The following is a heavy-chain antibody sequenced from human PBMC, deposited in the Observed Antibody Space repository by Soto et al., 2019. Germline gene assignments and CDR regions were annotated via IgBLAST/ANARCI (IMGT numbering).Heavy chain of an antibody. CDR1: GFSLSTTGVG. V-gene: IGHV2-5*02. CDR3: SYIRIPMMVGAEHFPH. J-gene: IGHJ1*01. Sequence: QITLKESGPTLVKPTQTLTLTCTFSGFSLSTTGVGVGWIRQSPGKALEWLALIYWDDDKRYSPSLKSRLTITKHTPKNQVILTTTNIHPAEPPPYYCSYIRIPMMVGAEHFPHWGQGALVTVCS. D-gene: IGHD3-22*01. CDR2: IYWDDDK.